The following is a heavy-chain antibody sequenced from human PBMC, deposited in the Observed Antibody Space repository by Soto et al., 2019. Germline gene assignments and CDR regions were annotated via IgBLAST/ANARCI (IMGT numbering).Heavy chain of an antibody. CDR2: IYASGSP. J-gene: IGHJ4*02. CDR3: ARGVGSSPPQY. CDR1: SGSVSVYY. V-gene: IGHV4-59*02. D-gene: IGHD1-26*01. Sequence: PSETLSLTCTIPSGSVSVYYWSWIRQSTGQGLEWIGYIYASGSPYYNPSLRSRVTISADTSKNQISLKLTSPTAADTAVYYCARGVGSSPPQYWGRGTLVTVSS.